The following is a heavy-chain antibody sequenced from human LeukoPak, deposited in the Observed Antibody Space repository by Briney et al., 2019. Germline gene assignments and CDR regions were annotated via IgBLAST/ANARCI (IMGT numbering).Heavy chain of an antibody. Sequence: ASVKVSCKASGYTFTSYGISWVRQAPGQGLEWMGWISAYNGNTNYAQKLQGRVTMTTDTSTSTAYMELRSLRSEDTAVYYCARVGSSSWHYYFDYWGQGTLVTVSS. J-gene: IGHJ4*02. CDR3: ARVGSSSWHYYFDY. D-gene: IGHD6-13*01. CDR2: ISAYNGNT. V-gene: IGHV1-18*01. CDR1: GYTFTSYG.